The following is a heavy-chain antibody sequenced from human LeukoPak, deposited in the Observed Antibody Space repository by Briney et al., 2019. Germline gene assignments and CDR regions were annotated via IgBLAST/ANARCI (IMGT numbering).Heavy chain of an antibody. CDR1: GFTFSSYA. D-gene: IGHD2-15*01. V-gene: IGHV3-23*01. Sequence: GGSLRLSCAASGFTFSSYAMSWVRQAPGKGLEWVSAISGSGGSTYYADSVKGRFTISRDNSRNTLYLQMNSLRAEDTAVYYCAKSLRYCSGGSCPLYYYYYMGVWGKVTPVTVSS. CDR3: AKSLRYCSGGSCPLYYYYYMGV. J-gene: IGHJ6*03. CDR2: ISGSGGST.